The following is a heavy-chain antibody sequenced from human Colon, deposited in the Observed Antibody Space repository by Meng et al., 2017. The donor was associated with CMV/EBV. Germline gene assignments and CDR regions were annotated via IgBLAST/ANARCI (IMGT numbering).Heavy chain of an antibody. CDR2: ISKSDTYI. CDR1: GFPFSDYS. Sequence: DVQLVEFGGGLVKPGGSLGLSCEVFGFPFSDYSMNWFRQAPGKGLEWVSSISKSDTYIFYKDSVKGRFTISRDNARNSVYLQMNSLRVEDTAVYYCVTYAQEASFEYWGQGTLVTVSS. CDR3: VTYAQEASFEY. D-gene: IGHD3-16*01. J-gene: IGHJ4*02. V-gene: IGHV3-21*01.